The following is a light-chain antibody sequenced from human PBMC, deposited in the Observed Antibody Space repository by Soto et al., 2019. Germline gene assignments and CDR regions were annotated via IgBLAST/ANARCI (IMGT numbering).Light chain of an antibody. CDR2: GVS. V-gene: IGLV2-11*01. CDR3: CSYAGTRPLYV. Sequence: QSVLTQPRSVSASPGQSVTISCTGTSSDVGGYDYVSWYQHHPGKAPKLMIYGVSKRPSGVPDRFSGSKSGNTASLTISGLQAEDEADYYCCSYAGTRPLYVFGSGTKVTVL. CDR1: SSDVGGYDY. J-gene: IGLJ1*01.